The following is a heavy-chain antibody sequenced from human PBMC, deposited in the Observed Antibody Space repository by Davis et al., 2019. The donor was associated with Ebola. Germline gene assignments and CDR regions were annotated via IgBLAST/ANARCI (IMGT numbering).Heavy chain of an antibody. D-gene: IGHD3-22*01. V-gene: IGHV3-21*01. Sequence: GESLKISCAASGFTFSSYSMNWVRQAPGKGLEWVSSISSSSSYIYYADSVKGRFTISRDNAKNSLYLQMNSLRDEDTAVYYCARDFPAQDSRGYYHNTFDIWGQGTMVTVSS. J-gene: IGHJ3*02. CDR3: ARDFPAQDSRGYYHNTFDI. CDR1: GFTFSSYS. CDR2: ISSSSSYI.